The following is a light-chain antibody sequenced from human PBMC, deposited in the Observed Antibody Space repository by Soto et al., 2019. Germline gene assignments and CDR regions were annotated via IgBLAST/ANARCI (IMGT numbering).Light chain of an antibody. CDR3: MQALQTPRT. CDR1: QSLLHSNGYNY. J-gene: IGKJ1*01. V-gene: IGKV2-28*01. CDR2: LGS. Sequence: DIVMTQSPLSLPVTPGEPASISCRSSQSLLHSNGYNYLDWYLQKPGQSPQLLIYLGSNRASGVPDRFSGSGSGTDFTLKISRVXXXXXXXYYCMQALQTPRTFGQGTKVEIK.